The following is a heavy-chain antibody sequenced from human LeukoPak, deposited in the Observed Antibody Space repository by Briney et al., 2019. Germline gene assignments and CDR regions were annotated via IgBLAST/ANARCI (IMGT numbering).Heavy chain of an antibody. V-gene: IGHV1-2*02. CDR1: GYTFTGYY. Sequence: ASVKVSCKASGYTFTGYYMHWVRQAPGQGLEWTGWINPNSGDTKYAQKFQGRVTMTRDTSIGTAYMELSRLRSDDTAVYYCATQRGSYLWGTDFDYWGQGTLVTVSS. D-gene: IGHD3-16*01. CDR3: ATQRGSYLWGTDFDY. J-gene: IGHJ4*02. CDR2: INPNSGDT.